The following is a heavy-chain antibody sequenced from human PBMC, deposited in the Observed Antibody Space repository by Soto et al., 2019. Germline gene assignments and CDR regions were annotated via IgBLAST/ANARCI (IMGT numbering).Heavy chain of an antibody. Sequence: SGGSLRLSCAASGFTFDDYAMHWVRQAPGKGLEWVSGISWNSGSIGYADSVKGRFTISRDNAKNSLYLQMNSLRAEDTALYYCAKDTAVAGTEGHDYWGQGTLVTVSS. CDR3: AKDTAVAGTEGHDY. D-gene: IGHD6-19*01. V-gene: IGHV3-9*01. J-gene: IGHJ4*02. CDR2: ISWNSGSI. CDR1: GFTFDDYA.